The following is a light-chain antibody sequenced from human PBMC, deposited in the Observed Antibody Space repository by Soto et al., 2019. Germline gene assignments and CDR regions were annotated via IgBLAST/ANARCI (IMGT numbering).Light chain of an antibody. J-gene: IGKJ3*01. CDR1: QSVTSSC. V-gene: IGKV3-20*01. CDR3: QQCGGSPLFS. Sequence: EIVWTKSPATLSLSPGERATLSGPASQSVTSSCLAWYQRKPGQAPRLLIHPTSTRATDSPDRFSGSGSGTDFTLTISRLQPGDFAVYYCQQCGGSPLFSFGPGTRVDI. CDR2: PTS.